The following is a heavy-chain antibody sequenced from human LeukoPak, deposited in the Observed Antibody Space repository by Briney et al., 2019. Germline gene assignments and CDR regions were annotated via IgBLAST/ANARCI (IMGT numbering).Heavy chain of an antibody. Sequence: GGSLRLSCAASGFTFNDYAMHWVRQAPGKGLEWVSGITWNSGSVGYADSVKGRFTISRDNAKNSLYLQMNSLRGEDTALYYCAKGAERWLQYIDYWGQGSPVTVSS. V-gene: IGHV3-9*01. J-gene: IGHJ4*02. CDR2: ITWNSGSV. CDR3: AKGAERWLQYIDY. CDR1: GFTFNDYA. D-gene: IGHD5-24*01.